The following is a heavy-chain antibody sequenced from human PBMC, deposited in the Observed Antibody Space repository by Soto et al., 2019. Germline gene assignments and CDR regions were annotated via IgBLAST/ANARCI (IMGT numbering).Heavy chain of an antibody. J-gene: IGHJ6*02. Sequence: SVKVSCKASGGTFSSYAISWVRQAPGQGLEWMGGIIPIFGTANYAQKFQGRVTITADESTSTAYMELSSLRSDDTAVYYCARDREVVVAERDYCYYGMDVCGQGTTVTASS. CDR2: IIPIFGTA. V-gene: IGHV1-69*13. D-gene: IGHD3-22*01. CDR3: ARDREVVVAERDYCYYGMDV. CDR1: GGTFSSYA.